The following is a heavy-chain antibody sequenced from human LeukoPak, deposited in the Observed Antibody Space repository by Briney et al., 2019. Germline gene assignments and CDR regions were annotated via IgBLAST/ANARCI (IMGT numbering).Heavy chain of an antibody. CDR1: GFTFSSYW. J-gene: IGHJ4*02. CDR3: VRGLNGAGDY. D-gene: IGHD3-10*01. V-gene: IGHV3-74*01. CDR2: INEDETTI. Sequence: GGSLRLSCAASGFTFSSYWMHWVRHAPGKGLVWVSRINEDETTITYADSVKGRFTISRDNAKNTLFLQMSSLRAEDTAVYYCVRGLNGAGDYWGQGTLVTVSS.